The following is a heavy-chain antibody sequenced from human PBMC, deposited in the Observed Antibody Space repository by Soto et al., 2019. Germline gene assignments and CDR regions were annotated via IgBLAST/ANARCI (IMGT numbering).Heavy chain of an antibody. CDR1: GYTFTSYA. J-gene: IGHJ4*01. Sequence: QVQLVQSGAEVKKPGASVKVSCKASGYTFTSYAMHWVRQAPGQRLEWMGWINAGNGNTKYSQKFQGRVTITRDTSASTAYMELSSLRSEDTAVYYCARVDGYQYYGSGSYGYWGHGSLVTVSS. CDR3: ARVDGYQYYGSGSYGY. V-gene: IGHV1-3*01. CDR2: INAGNGNT. D-gene: IGHD3-10*01.